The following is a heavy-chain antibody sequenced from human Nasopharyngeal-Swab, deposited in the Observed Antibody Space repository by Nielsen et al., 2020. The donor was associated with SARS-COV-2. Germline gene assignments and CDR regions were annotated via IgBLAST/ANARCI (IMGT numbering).Heavy chain of an antibody. V-gene: IGHV5-10-1*01. CDR2: IDPTDSYA. D-gene: IGHD2-15*01. CDR3: VRQHCTGGSCSSPVPL. Sequence: VRQMPGKGLEWMGRIDPTDSYADSSPSFQGHVTISTDKSISTAYLQWSSLKASDTAMYYCVRQHCTGGSCSSPVPLWGQGTLVTVSS. J-gene: IGHJ4*02.